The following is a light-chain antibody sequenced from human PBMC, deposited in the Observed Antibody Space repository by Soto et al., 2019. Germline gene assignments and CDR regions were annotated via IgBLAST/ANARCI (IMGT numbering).Light chain of an antibody. Sequence: QSALTQPASVSGSPGQSITISCTGTSSDVGGYNYVSWYQQHPGKAPKLMIYDVSNRPSGVSNRFSGSKSGKKASLTISGLQAEDEADYYCSSYTSSSTLEVVFGGGTQLTVL. CDR1: SSDVGGYNY. CDR3: SSYTSSSTLEVV. CDR2: DVS. J-gene: IGLJ2*01. V-gene: IGLV2-14*01.